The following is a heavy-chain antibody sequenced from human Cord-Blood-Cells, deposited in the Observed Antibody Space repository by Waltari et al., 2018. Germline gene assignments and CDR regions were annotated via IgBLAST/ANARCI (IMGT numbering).Heavy chain of an antibody. CDR3: ARKGRSAGDNWNYAFDI. CDR2: IYSGGST. D-gene: IGHD1-7*01. J-gene: IGHJ3*02. CDR1: GFTVSSNY. V-gene: IGHV3-53*02. Sequence: EVQLVETGGGLIQPGGSLRLSCAASGFTVSSNYLSSVRPAPGKGLEWVSVIYSGGSTYYADSVKGRFTISRDNSKNTLYLQMNSLRAEDTAVYYCARKGRSAGDNWNYAFDIWGQGTMVTVSS.